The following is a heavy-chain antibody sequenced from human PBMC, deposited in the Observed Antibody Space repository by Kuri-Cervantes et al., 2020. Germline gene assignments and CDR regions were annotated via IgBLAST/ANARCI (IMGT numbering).Heavy chain of an antibody. D-gene: IGHD1-26*01. V-gene: IGHV1-18*01. Sequence: AALKDSCKASGYTFTSYGISWVRQAPGQGLEWMGWISAYNGNTNYAQKLQGRVTMTTDTSTSTAYMELRSLRSDDTAVYYCARRAAYRHRCYFDYWGQGTLVTVSS. CDR3: ARRAAYRHRCYFDY. CDR1: GYTFTSYG. J-gene: IGHJ4*02. CDR2: ISAYNGNT.